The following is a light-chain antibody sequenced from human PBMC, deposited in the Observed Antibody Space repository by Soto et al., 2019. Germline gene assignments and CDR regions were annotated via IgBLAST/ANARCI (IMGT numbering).Light chain of an antibody. Sequence: IQLTQSPSSLSASIGDRVSITCRASQDIKTYVAWYQQKPGKAPKLLIYGAFTLQSGVPSRFNGSGSGTDLTLTISRLQPEDFATYYCQQLNNYTPFNFGHVTTVDLE. V-gene: IGKV1-9*01. CDR3: QQLNNYTPFN. CDR2: GAF. J-gene: IGKJ3*01. CDR1: QDIKTY.